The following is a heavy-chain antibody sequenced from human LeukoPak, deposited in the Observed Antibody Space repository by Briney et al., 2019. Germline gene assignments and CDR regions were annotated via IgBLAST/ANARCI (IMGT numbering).Heavy chain of an antibody. CDR1: RGTFNNYA. V-gene: IGHV1-69*13. D-gene: IGHD3-10*01. CDR2: IIPILGTA. CDR3: AYGAGSYGGFYY. J-gene: IGHJ4*02. Sequence: ASVPVSYMDSRGTFNNYASRWVRQAPGHGREWTGGIIPILGTANYAQKYQGRVTITADESTSTAYMELSSLRSEDTAVYYCAYGAGSYGGFYYWGQGTQVTVAP.